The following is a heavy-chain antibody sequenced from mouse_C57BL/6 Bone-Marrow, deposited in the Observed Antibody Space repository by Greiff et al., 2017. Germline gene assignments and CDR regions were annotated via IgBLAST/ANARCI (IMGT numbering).Heavy chain of an antibody. Sequence: DVMLVESGGGLVKPGGSLKLSCAASGFTFSSYAMSWVRQTPEKRLEWVATISDGGSYTYYPDNVKGRFTISRDNAKNNLYLQMSHLKSEDTAMYYCARGENYYGTLFAYWGQGTLVTVSA. CDR2: ISDGGSYT. D-gene: IGHD1-1*01. J-gene: IGHJ3*01. CDR3: ARGENYYGTLFAY. V-gene: IGHV5-4*03. CDR1: GFTFSSYA.